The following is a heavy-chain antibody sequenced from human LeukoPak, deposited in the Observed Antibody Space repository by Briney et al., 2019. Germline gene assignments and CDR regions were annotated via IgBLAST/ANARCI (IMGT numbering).Heavy chain of an antibody. D-gene: IGHD2-15*01. V-gene: IGHV3-7*04. CDR2: IKQDGSER. CDR3: ARGPSGGNGFSY. J-gene: IGHJ4*02. CDR1: GFTFSSYW. Sequence: GGSLRLSCAASGFTFSSYWMSWGRQAPGKGLEWVANIKQDGSERYYVDSVKGRFTISRDNAKNSLYLQMNSLRAVDTAVYYRARGPSGGNGFSYWGLGTLVTVSS.